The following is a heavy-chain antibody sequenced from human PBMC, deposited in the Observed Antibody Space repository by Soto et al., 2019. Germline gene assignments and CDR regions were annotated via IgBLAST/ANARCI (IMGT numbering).Heavy chain of an antibody. D-gene: IGHD4-17*01. J-gene: IGHJ4*02. CDR3: ARGYGDYIRGFDY. V-gene: IGHV1-18*01. CDR2: IGAYNGNT. CDR1: GFTYTNYG. Sequence: QVHLVQSGAEVKKPGASVKVSCKSSGFTYTNYGITWVRQAPGQGLEWMGWIGAYNGNTNYAQNLQGRVTMTTDTSTGTSYMELRTLRSDDTAVYYCARGYGDYIRGFDYWGQGPLVTVSS.